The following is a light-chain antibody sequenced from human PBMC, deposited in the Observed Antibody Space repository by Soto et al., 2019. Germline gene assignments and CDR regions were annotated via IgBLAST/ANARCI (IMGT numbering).Light chain of an antibody. J-gene: IGLJ1*01. V-gene: IGLV2-8*01. CDR2: EVT. CDR3: SSYAGSNMGV. CDR1: SSDVGGYNF. Sequence: QSALTQPPSASGSPEQSVTISCTGTSSDVGGYNFVSWYQQQPGKAPKLLIYEVTQRPSGVPDRFSGSKSGNTASLTVSGLQAEDEADYYCSSYAGSNMGVFGTGTKLTVL.